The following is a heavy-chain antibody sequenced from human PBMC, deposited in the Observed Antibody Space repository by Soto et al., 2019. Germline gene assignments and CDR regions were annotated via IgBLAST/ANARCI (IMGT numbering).Heavy chain of an antibody. CDR3: ARRWSAQDN. CDR2: ISPSSDHT. CDR1: GFSFETYY. V-gene: IGHV3-11*05. J-gene: IGHJ1*01. Sequence: QVKLVESGGGLVKPGGSLRLSCAVSGFSFETYYMTWIRQAPGKGLEWLTDISPSSDHTNIADSIQGRFTISRDNAKKTLYLQMDNLRVEDTAVYYCARRWSAQDNWGQGTLVVVSS. D-gene: IGHD3-3*01.